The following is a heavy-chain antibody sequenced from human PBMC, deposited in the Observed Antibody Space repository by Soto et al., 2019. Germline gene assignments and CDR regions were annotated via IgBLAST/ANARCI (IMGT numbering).Heavy chain of an antibody. CDR3: ATNGSDSGWFFFDP. V-gene: IGHV4-59*03. CDR1: GGAIGGYY. J-gene: IGHJ5*02. D-gene: IGHD6-19*01. CDR2: VSYSGST. Sequence: SETLSLTCSLSGGAIGGYYWSWIRQPPGKALEWIGYVSYSGSTDYHPSLKSRVSISIDTSKNQFSLKMISVTAADTAVYYCATNGSDSGWFFFDPWGQGALVTVSS.